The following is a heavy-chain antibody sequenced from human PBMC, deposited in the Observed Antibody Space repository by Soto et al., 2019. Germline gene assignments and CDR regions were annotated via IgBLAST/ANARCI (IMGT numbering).Heavy chain of an antibody. CDR3: ARESAWFASFFYYYYGMDV. J-gene: IGHJ6*02. CDR2: ISAYNGNT. V-gene: IGHV1-18*04. D-gene: IGHD3-10*01. Sequence: QVQLVQSGAEVKKPGASVKVSCKASGYTFTSYGISWVRQAPGQGLEWMGWISAYNGNTNYAQKLQGRVTMTTDTTTSTAYMEMRRLRSDTTAEYCGARESAWFASFFYYYYGMDVWGQGTTVTVSS. CDR1: GYTFTSYG.